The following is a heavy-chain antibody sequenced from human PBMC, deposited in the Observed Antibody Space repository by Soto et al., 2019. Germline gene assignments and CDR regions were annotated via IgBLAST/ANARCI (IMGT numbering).Heavy chain of an antibody. V-gene: IGHV3-30*09. J-gene: IGHJ6*02. CDR2: ISHDGSKK. D-gene: IGHD3-9*01. Sequence: QVQLVESGGGVVQPGRSLRLSCAASGFIFSDYYMHWVRQAPGKGLEWVAVISHDGSKKYYADSVKGRFAISRVNSKNTLYLQMNSLRPDDTAVNYCARSSYDDVLTGWSMDVWGQGTMVTVSS. CDR1: GFIFSDYY. CDR3: ARSSYDDVLTGWSMDV.